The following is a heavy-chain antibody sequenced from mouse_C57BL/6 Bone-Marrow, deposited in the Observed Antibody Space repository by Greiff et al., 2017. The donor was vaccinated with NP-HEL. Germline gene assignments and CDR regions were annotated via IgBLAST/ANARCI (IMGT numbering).Heavy chain of an antibody. CDR3: ARHYGNYDYDGAWFAY. CDR2: ISSGGSYT. CDR1: GFTFSSYG. Sequence: EVKVVESGGDLVKPGGSLKLSCAASGFTFSSYGMSWVRQTPDKRLEWVATISSGGSYTYYPDSVKGRFTISRDNAKNTLYLQMSSLKSEDTAMYYCARHYGNYDYDGAWFAYWGQGTLVTVSA. J-gene: IGHJ3*01. D-gene: IGHD2-4*01. V-gene: IGHV5-6*01.